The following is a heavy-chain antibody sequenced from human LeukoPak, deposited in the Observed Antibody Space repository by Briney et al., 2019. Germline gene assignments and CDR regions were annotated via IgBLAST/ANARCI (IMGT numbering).Heavy chain of an antibody. CDR3: VRGDYSDSSGPGY. J-gene: IGHJ4*02. D-gene: IGHD3-22*01. CDR1: GFTFGDYY. CDR2: ISSGGSAR. Sequence: GGSLRLSCAASGFTFGDYYMSWIRQAPGKGLQWVSHISSGGSARYYADSVKGRFTTSRDNTKNSLYLQMNSLRAEDTAVYYCVRGDYSDSSGPGYWGQGTLVTVSS. V-gene: IGHV3-11*01.